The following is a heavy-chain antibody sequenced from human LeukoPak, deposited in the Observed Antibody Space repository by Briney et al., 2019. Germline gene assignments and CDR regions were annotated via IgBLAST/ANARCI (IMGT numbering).Heavy chain of an antibody. V-gene: IGHV4-59*01. D-gene: IGHD6-6*01. CDR3: AARRQLARFDY. CDR2: IYYSGST. J-gene: IGHJ4*02. Sequence: SETLSLTCTVSGGSISSYYWSWIRQSPGKGLEWIGYIYYSGSTNYNPSLKSRVTISVDTSKNQFSLKLSSVTAADTAVYYCAARRQLARFDYWGQGTLVTVSS. CDR1: GGSISSYY.